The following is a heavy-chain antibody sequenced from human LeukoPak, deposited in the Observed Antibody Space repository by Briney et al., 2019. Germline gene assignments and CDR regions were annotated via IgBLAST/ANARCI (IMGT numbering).Heavy chain of an antibody. Sequence: SETLSLTCTVSGGSISSYYWSWIRQPPGKGLEWFGYIYYSGSTNYNPSLKSRVTISVDTSKNQFSLKLSSVTAADTAVYYCARHAPSGWYFDYWGQGTLVTVSS. CDR3: ARHAPSGWYFDY. J-gene: IGHJ4*02. CDR2: IYYSGST. CDR1: GGSISSYY. V-gene: IGHV4-59*08. D-gene: IGHD6-19*01.